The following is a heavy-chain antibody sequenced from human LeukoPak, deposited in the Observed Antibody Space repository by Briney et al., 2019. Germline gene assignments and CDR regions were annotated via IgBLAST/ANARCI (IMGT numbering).Heavy chain of an antibody. V-gene: IGHV4-38-2*02. CDR3: AVQIRTRGYSYGSDLCGVADP. D-gene: IGHD5-18*01. Sequence: SETLSLTCTVSGYSIRNGYNWGCIRLSPGKGLECLGIIYQSGRTYDNPSIKSRVTLSIDTSKNQFSLKLSSVTAADTAVYYCAVQIRTRGYSYGSDLCGVADPWGQGTLVTVSS. CDR1: GYSIRNGYN. J-gene: IGHJ5*02. CDR2: IYQSGRT.